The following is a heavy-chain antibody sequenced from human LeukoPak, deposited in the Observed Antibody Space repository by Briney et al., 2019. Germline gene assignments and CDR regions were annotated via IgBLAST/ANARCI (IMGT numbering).Heavy chain of an antibody. D-gene: IGHD3-10*01. V-gene: IGHV1-8*01. CDR1: GYTFTSYD. CDR2: MNPNSGNT. J-gene: IGHJ3*02. Sequence: GASVKVSCKASGYTFTSYDINWVRQATGQGPEWMGWMNPNSGNTGYAQKFQGRVTMTRNTSISTAYMELSSLRSEDTAVYYCARGGITMVRGVPEFDAFDIWGQGTMVTVSS. CDR3: ARGGITMVRGVPEFDAFDI.